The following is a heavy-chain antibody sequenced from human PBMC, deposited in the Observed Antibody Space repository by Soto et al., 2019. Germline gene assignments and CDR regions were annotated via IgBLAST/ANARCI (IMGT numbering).Heavy chain of an antibody. CDR3: ARVDYYGAGTYLVDY. V-gene: IGHV4-59*01. D-gene: IGHD3-10*01. J-gene: IGHJ4*02. Sequence: VQLQESGPGLVKPSETLPLTCTVSGASMGRYYWSWIRQSPGKGLEWIGYIADSETTNYSPSLRSRVTISLETSNSQFSLKLSSVTAADTAVYYCARVDYYGAGTYLVDYWGPGTLVTVSS. CDR1: GASMGRYY. CDR2: IADSETT.